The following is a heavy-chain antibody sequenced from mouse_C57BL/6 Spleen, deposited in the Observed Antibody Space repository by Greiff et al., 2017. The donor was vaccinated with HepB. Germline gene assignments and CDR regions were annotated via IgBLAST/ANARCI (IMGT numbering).Heavy chain of an antibody. D-gene: IGHD2-3*01. J-gene: IGHJ3*01. CDR1: GFTFSSYG. Sequence: EVKLVESGGDLVKPGGSLKLSCAASGFTFSSYGMSWVRQTPDKRLEWVATISSGGSYTYYPDSVKGRFTISRDNAKNTLYLQMSSLKSEDTAMYYCARRYDGYYVWFAYWGQGTLVTVSA. CDR3: ARRYDGYYVWFAY. CDR2: ISSGGSYT. V-gene: IGHV5-6*02.